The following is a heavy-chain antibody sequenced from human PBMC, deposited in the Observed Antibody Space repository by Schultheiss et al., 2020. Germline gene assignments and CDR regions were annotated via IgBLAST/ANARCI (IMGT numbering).Heavy chain of an antibody. J-gene: IGHJ4*02. CDR3: ATDRKYYYGSGSSSGGFDY. Sequence: GGSLRLSCAASGFTFSSYWMSWVRQAPGKGLEWVANIKQDGSEKYHVDSVKGRFTISRDNAKNSLYLQMNYLRAEDTAVYYCATDRKYYYGSGSSSGGFDYWGQGALVTVSS. CDR1: GFTFSSYW. V-gene: IGHV3-7*01. D-gene: IGHD3-10*01. CDR2: IKQDGSEK.